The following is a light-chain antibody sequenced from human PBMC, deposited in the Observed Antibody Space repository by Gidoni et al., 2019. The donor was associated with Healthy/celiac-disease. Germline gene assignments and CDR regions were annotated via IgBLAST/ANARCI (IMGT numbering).Light chain of an antibody. V-gene: IGKV4-1*01. Sequence: DIVMTQSPDSLAVSLGERDTINCKSSQSVLYSSNNKNYLAWYQQQPGQPPKLLIYWASTRESGVPDRFSGSGSGTDFTLTISSLQAEDVAVYYCQQYYSTPVTFGQGTKVEIK. CDR2: WAS. CDR3: QQYYSTPVT. J-gene: IGKJ1*01. CDR1: QSVLYSSNNKNY.